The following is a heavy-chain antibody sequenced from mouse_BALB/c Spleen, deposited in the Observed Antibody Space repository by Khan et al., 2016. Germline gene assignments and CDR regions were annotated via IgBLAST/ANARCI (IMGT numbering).Heavy chain of an antibody. Sequence: EVELVESGGGLVQPGGSRTLSCAASGFTFSSFGMHWVRQAPEKGLEWVAYISSGSSTIYYADTVKGRFTISRDNPKNTLLLQMTSLRSEDTAMYYGVRYGNYYVMDYWGQGTAVTVSS. CDR2: ISSGSSTI. D-gene: IGHD2-10*02. V-gene: IGHV5-17*02. CDR1: GFTFSSFG. J-gene: IGHJ4*01. CDR3: VRYGNYYVMDY.